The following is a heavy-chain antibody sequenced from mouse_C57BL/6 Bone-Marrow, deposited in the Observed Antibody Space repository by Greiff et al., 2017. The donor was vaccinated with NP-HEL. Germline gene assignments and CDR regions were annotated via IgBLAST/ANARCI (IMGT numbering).Heavy chain of an antibody. V-gene: IGHV14-4*01. J-gene: IGHJ3*01. CDR3: TTFYYYGSSYRFAY. CDR2: IDPENGDT. CDR1: GFNIKDDY. D-gene: IGHD1-1*01. Sequence: EVQLVESGAELVRPGASVKLSCTASGFNIKDDYMHWVKQRPEQGLEWIGWIDPENGDTEYASKFQGKATITADTSSNTAYLQLSSLTSEDTAVYYCTTFYYYGSSYRFAYWGQGTLVTVSA.